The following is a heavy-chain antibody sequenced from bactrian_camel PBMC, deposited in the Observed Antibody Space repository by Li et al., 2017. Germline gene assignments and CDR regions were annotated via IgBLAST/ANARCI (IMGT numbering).Heavy chain of an antibody. J-gene: IGHJ4*01. V-gene: IGHV3S6*01. Sequence: HVQLVESGGGSVQAGGSLRLSCAFSGYTYSGHCMAWFRQAPGKEREGVASISSNLRTTYADSVKGRLTISRDNAKNTLYLRMDNLKPEDTALYTCAAEDQAPWDMGWICYYNSWGQGTQVTVS. CDR1: GYTYSGHC. D-gene: IGHD3*01. CDR3: AAEDQAPWDMGWICYYNS. CDR2: ISSNLRTT.